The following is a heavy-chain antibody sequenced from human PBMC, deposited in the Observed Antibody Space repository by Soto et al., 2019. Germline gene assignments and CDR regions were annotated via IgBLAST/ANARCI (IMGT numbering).Heavy chain of an antibody. CDR2: IIPIAGTA. CDR1: GGTFGSYA. D-gene: IGHD2-2*01. J-gene: IGHJ6*02. Sequence: QVQLVQSGAEVQKPGASVKVSCKASGGTFGSYAISWVRQAPGQGLEWMGGIIPIAGTANYAQKFQGRVTIAADESTSTDYMELSSLRSEDTALYYCARSQGSSTSLEIYYYYYYGMDVWGQGNTVTVSS. V-gene: IGHV1-69*01. CDR3: ARSQGSSTSLEIYYYYYYGMDV.